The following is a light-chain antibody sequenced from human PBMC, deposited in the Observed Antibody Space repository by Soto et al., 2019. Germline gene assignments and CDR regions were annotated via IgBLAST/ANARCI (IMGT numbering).Light chain of an antibody. CDR3: QHYANLLWT. J-gene: IGKJ1*01. V-gene: IGKV3-15*01. Sequence: EIVVTQYPSTLSGAPGERATRSCMGKRIGSSKLAWYRQKPGQAPRLLIYGASSRATGIPARFSGSGSGTELTLTCSSVHPEDFAVYYCQHYANLLWTFGQGTKVDIK. CDR2: GAS. CDR1: RIGSSK.